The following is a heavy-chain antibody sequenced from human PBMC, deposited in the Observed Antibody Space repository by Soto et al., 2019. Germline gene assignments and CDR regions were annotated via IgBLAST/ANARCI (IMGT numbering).Heavy chain of an antibody. Sequence: ASVKVSCEACGDSFTSYGISWVRQAPGQGLEWMGWISAYNGNTKYAQKLQGRVTMTTDTSTSTAYMELRSLRSDDTAVYYCARDLAVGLVDYWGQGSLVTVSS. CDR3: ARDLAVGLVDY. CDR1: GDSFTSYG. D-gene: IGHD6-19*01. J-gene: IGHJ4*02. V-gene: IGHV1-18*01. CDR2: ISAYNGNT.